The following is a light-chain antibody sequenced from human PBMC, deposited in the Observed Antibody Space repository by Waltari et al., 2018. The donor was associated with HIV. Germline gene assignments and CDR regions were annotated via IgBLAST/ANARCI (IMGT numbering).Light chain of an antibody. CDR1: HSNIVNNF. Sequence: QSVLTQPPSASRPPGQRVLMSFSGRHSNIVNNFVSWFQHFPVRAPKLVIDRSDQRPSGVPDRFSAAKSGSSASLAITGLQSDDEAVYYCGSWDDSLSHWVFGGGTRLTV. J-gene: IGLJ3*02. CDR3: GSWDDSLSHWV. V-gene: IGLV1-47*01. CDR2: RSD.